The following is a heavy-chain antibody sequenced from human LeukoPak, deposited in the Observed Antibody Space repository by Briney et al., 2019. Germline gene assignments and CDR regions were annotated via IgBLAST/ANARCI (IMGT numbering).Heavy chain of an antibody. D-gene: IGHD3-3*01. Sequence: SGGSLRLSCAASGFTFSNVAMSWVRQAPGKGLEWIGEIIDTGSTKYNSSLKSRVTISVDTSKNQFSLSLDSVTAADTAVYYCARGLASGYPPIPFDYWGQGTLVTVSS. CDR1: GFTFSNVA. J-gene: IGHJ4*02. CDR2: IIDTGST. CDR3: ARGLASGYPPIPFDY. V-gene: IGHV4-34*12.